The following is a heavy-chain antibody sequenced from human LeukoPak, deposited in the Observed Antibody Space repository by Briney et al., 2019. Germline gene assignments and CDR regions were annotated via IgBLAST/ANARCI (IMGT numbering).Heavy chain of an antibody. J-gene: IGHJ4*02. CDR3: ACGRRYYDTLAGYYTYYFDY. CDR2: INHSGST. V-gene: IGHV4-34*01. D-gene: IGHD3-9*01. CDR1: GGSFSGYY. Sequence: SDTLSLTCAVYGGSFSGYYWSWLRQPPGKGLEWIGDINHSGSTNYNPSLKSRVTISVATSKNQFSLKLSSVTAADTAVDYCACGRRYYDTLAGYYTYYFDYWGQGTLVTVSS.